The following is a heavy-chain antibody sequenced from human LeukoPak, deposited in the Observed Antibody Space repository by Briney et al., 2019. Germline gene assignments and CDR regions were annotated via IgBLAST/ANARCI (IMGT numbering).Heavy chain of an antibody. J-gene: IGHJ4*02. V-gene: IGHV1-24*01. CDR2: FDPEDGET. CDR3: ATVPVLRFLEWLLLG. CDR1: GYTLTELS. Sequence: ASVKVSCKVSGYTLTELSTHWVRQAPGKGLEWVGGFDPEDGETIYAQKFQGRVTMTEDTSTDTAYMELSSLRSEDTAVYYCATVPVLRFLEWLLLGWGQGTLVTVSS. D-gene: IGHD3-3*01.